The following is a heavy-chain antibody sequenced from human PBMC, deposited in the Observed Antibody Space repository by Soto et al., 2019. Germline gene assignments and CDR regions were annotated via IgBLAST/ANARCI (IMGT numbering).Heavy chain of an antibody. Sequence: EVQLLESGGGLVQPGGSLRLSCAASGLTFSGYGMSWVRQAPGTGLEWVSAISGSGSTTYYADSVKGRFTISRDDSKKTLFLQMKSLRAEDTAVYYCVTRCRGPQSSPPRLDCWGHGTRVTVSS. V-gene: IGHV3-23*01. CDR1: GLTFSGYG. J-gene: IGHJ4*01. D-gene: IGHD4-4*01. CDR3: VTRCRGPQSSPPRLDC. CDR2: ISGSGSTT.